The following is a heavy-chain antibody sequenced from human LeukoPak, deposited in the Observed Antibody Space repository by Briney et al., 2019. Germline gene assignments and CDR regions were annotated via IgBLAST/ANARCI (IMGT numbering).Heavy chain of an antibody. J-gene: IGHJ4*02. D-gene: IGHD3-3*01. CDR3: ARLHYDFWSGKEPGQYDY. CDR1: GYSFTSYW. V-gene: IGHV5-51*01. Sequence: GESLKISCKGSGYSFTSYWIGWVRQMPGKGLEWMGIIYPGDSDTRYSPSFQGQVTISADKSISTAYLQWSSLKASDTAMYYCARLHYDFWSGKEPGQYDYWGQRTLVTVSS. CDR2: IYPGDSDT.